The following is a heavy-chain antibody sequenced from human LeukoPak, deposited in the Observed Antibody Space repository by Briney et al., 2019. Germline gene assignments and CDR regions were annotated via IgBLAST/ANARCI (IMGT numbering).Heavy chain of an antibody. D-gene: IGHD2-15*01. CDR1: GFTFSSYE. CDR3: ARDLEAAGYH. V-gene: IGHV3-48*03. Sequence: GRSLRLSCAASGFTFSSYEMNWVRQAPGKGLEWVSYISSSGTAIYYADSVRGRFTISRDNAKNSLYLQMNSLRAEDTAVYYCARDLEAAGYHWGQGTLVTVSS. CDR2: ISSSGTAI. J-gene: IGHJ5*02.